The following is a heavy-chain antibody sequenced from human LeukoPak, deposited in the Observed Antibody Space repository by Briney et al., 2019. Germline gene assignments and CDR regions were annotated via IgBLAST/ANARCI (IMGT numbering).Heavy chain of an antibody. Sequence: GGSLRLSCEVSGFTFSRNWMSWVRQAPGKGLEWVANIKQDGSENYYVDSVKGRFTISRDNARNSLYLQMNSLRAEDTAVYYCARISGGWSRGAFDVWGQGTMVTVSS. V-gene: IGHV3-7*04. CDR2: IKQDGSEN. D-gene: IGHD6-19*01. CDR1: GFTFSRNW. J-gene: IGHJ3*01. CDR3: ARISGGWSRGAFDV.